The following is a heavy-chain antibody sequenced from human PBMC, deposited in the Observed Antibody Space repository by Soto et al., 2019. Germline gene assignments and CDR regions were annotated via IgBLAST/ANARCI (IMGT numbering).Heavy chain of an antibody. CDR3: ARDLYFYCSGSYYLFLYF. D-gene: IGHD3-10*01. J-gene: IGHJ4*02. V-gene: IGHV6-1*01. CDR2: TYYRSKWYN. CDR1: GDSVSSNSAA. Sequence: PSQTLSLTCAISGDSVSSNSAAWNWIRQSPSRGLEWLGRTYYRSKWYNDYAVSVKSRITINPDTSKNQFSLQLNSVTPEDTAVYYCARDLYFYCSGSYYLFLYFCGQGTLVLVSA.